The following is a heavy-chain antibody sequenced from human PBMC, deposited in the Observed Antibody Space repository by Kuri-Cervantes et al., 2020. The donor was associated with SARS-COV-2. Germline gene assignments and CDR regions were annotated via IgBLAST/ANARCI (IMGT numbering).Heavy chain of an antibody. V-gene: IGHV3-9*01. D-gene: IGHD6-13*01. CDR2: ISWNSGSI. CDR1: GFTFDDYA. CDR3: VRHKAAAGIVAPD. Sequence: SLKISCAASGFTFDDYAMHWVRQAPGKGLEWVSGISWNSGSIGYADSVKGRFTISRDNAKNSLYLQMNSLRAEDTALYYCVRHKAAAGIVAPDWGQGTLVTVSS. J-gene: IGHJ4*02.